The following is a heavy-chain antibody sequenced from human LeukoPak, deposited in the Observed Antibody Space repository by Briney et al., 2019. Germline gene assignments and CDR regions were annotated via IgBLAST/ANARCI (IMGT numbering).Heavy chain of an antibody. J-gene: IGHJ3*02. V-gene: IGHV1-69*04. CDR3: ARDRSSSSLDAFDI. CDR2: IIHILGIA. CDR1: GGTFSSYT. D-gene: IGHD6-6*01. Sequence: SSVKVSCKASGGTFSSYTISWVRQAPGQGLEWMGRIIHILGIANYAQKFQGRVTITADKSTSTAYMELSSLRSEDTAVYYCARDRSSSSLDAFDIWGQGTMVTVSS.